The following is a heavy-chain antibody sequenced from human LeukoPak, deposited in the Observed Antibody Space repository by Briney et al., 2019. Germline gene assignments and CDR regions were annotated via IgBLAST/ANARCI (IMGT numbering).Heavy chain of an antibody. CDR1: GFTFSDYY. CDR2: ISSGGSTI. J-gene: IGHJ4*02. V-gene: IGHV3-11*01. Sequence: GGSLRLSCAVSGFTFSDYYMSWLRQAPGKGLEWVSYISSGGSTISHADSVKGRFTISRDNAENSLYLQMNSLRAEDTAVYYCARRAAGGRCFDYWGQGTLVTVSS. D-gene: IGHD6-13*01. CDR3: ARRAAGGRCFDY.